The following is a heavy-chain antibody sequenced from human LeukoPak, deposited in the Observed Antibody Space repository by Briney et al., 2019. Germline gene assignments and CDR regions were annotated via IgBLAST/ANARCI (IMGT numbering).Heavy chain of an antibody. Sequence: ASVKVSCKASVYTVTGYYMHWVRQAPGQGLEWMGWINPNSGGTNYAQKFQGRVTMTRDTSISTAYMELSRLRSDDTAVYYCAKAKALVARGYCSGGSCYFDYWGQGTLVTVSS. CDR3: AKAKALVARGYCSGGSCYFDY. D-gene: IGHD2-15*01. CDR1: VYTVTGYY. J-gene: IGHJ4*02. V-gene: IGHV1-2*02. CDR2: INPNSGGT.